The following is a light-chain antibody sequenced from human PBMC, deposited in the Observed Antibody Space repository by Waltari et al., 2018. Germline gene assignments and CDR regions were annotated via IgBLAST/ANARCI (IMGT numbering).Light chain of an antibody. CDR3: QSTDSSGSVI. CDR1: AMAMRF. V-gene: IGLV3-25*03. J-gene: IGLJ2*01. CDR2: KNT. Sequence: SYELTQTPSVSVSPGQTARITCSGDAMAMRFAYWYQQRPGQAPVMVIYKNTERPSGIPERISGSRSGTTVTLTISGVQAEDEADYHCQSTDSSGSVIYGGGTKLTV.